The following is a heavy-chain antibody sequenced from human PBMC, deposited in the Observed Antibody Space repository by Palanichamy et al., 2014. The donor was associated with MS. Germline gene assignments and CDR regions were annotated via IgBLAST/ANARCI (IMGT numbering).Heavy chain of an antibody. CDR3: ARDLVETGSSSPFDY. V-gene: IGHV1-3*01. J-gene: IGHJ4*02. CDR2: INAGNGNT. D-gene: IGHD6-6*01. Sequence: GQRLEWMGWINAGNGNTKYSQKFQGRVTITRDTYATTAYMELSSLRSEDTAVYYCARDLVETGSSSPFDYWGQGTLVTVSS.